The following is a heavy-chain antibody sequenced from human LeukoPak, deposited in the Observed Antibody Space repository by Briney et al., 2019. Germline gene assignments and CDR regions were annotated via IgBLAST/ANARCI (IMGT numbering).Heavy chain of an antibody. CDR1: GGTFSSYD. J-gene: IGHJ4*02. CDR3: ARDSMDTAMVPDY. CDR2: IIPIFGIA. V-gene: IGHV1-69*04. D-gene: IGHD5-18*01. Sequence: GASVKVSCKASGGTFSSYDISWVRQAPGQGLEWMGRIIPIFGIANYAQKFQGRVTITADKSTSTAYMELSSLRSEDTAVYYCARDSMDTAMVPDYWGQGTLVTVSS.